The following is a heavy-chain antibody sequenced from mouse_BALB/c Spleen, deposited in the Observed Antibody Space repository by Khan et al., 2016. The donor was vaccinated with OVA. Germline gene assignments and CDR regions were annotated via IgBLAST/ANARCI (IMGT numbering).Heavy chain of an antibody. D-gene: IGHD2-14*01. CDR3: ARSLYYSYGYALDC. CDR2: ISSTGSP. CDR1: GYSITSDYA. V-gene: IGHV3-2*02. Sequence: EVELVESGPGLVKPSQSLSLTCTVTGYSITSDYAWNWIRQFPGNKLEWLGYISSTGSPSYNPSLKSRIFIPRNNSKNQFFLQLKSVTTEDTATYYCARSLYYSYGYALDCWGRGTSVTVSS. J-gene: IGHJ4*01.